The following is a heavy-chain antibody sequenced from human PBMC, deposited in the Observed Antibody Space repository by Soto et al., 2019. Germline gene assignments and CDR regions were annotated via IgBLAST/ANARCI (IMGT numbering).Heavy chain of an antibody. CDR3: GIDTYYDGSGYHSGGVDF. D-gene: IGHD3-22*01. V-gene: IGHV3-23*01. CDR2: IGRTNNT. CDR1: GFTFSNSA. J-gene: IGHJ4*02. Sequence: GGSLRLSCAASGFTFSNSAMTWVRQALGKGPEWVSSIGRTNNTHYADSVKGRFAISRDNTKNSLYLQMNSLRAEDTAVYYCGIDTYYDGSGYHSGGVDFCGQRTLVTVSS.